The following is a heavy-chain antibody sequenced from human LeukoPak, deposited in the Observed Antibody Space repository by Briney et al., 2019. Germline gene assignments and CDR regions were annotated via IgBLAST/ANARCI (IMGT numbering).Heavy chain of an antibody. D-gene: IGHD3-10*01. CDR2: INHSGST. V-gene: IGHV4-34*01. CDR1: GGSFSGYS. Sequence: SETLSLTCAVYGGSFSGYSWSWIRQPPGKGLEWIGEINHSGSTNYNPSLKSRVTISVDTSKNQFSLKLSSVTAADTAVYYCARGPYYYGSGSPIDYWGQGTLVTVSS. J-gene: IGHJ4*02. CDR3: ARGPYYYGSGSPIDY.